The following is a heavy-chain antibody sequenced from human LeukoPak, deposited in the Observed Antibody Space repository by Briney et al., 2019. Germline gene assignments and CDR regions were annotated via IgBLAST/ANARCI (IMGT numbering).Heavy chain of an antibody. CDR3: AKGVAGYCSGTRCHAYDC. D-gene: IGHD2-2*01. Sequence: IRXXPGXXXEWVSSIRYNDIDTYYADSVKGRFTISRDNSKHTPYLQMSSLRAEDTAVYYCAKGVAGYCSGTRCHAYDCWGQGTLVTVSS. V-gene: IGHV3-23*01. J-gene: IGHJ4*02. CDR2: IRYNDIDT.